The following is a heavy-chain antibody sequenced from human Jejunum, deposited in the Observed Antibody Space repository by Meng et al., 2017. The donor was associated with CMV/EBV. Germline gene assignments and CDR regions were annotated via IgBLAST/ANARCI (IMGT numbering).Heavy chain of an antibody. CDR3: ARGITHFGELGVHD. J-gene: IGHJ4*02. CDR2: VSYDGYNK. Sequence: QMQLVESGGGVVQPGRSLRLSCTASGFPFSTYAMHWVLQAPGKGGEWVAVVSYDGYNKYYGDSVRGRFIISRDNSKNTLSLQMNTLRGEDSAVYYCARGITHFGELGVHDWGQGTLVTVS. D-gene: IGHD4-17*01. CDR1: GFPFSTYA. V-gene: IGHV3-30-3*01.